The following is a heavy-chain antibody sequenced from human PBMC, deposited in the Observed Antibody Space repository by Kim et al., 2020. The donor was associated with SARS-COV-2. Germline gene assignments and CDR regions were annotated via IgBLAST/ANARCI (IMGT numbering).Heavy chain of an antibody. CDR3: ARDIGDILSGYFLDVFDL. Sequence: GGSLRLSCTASGFQIGDYEMNWVRQAPGKGLEWVSYINLVGTNIYYADSVTGRFTVSRDNAQNSLFLEMNSLRVEDTAIYYCARDIGDILSGYFLDVFDLWGQGPRVPVSS. D-gene: IGHD3-9*01. J-gene: IGHJ3*01. CDR2: INLVGTNI. CDR1: GFQIGDYE. V-gene: IGHV3-48*03.